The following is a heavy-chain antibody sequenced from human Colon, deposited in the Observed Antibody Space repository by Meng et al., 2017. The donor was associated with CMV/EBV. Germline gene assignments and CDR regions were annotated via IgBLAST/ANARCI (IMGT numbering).Heavy chain of an antibody. J-gene: IGHJ6*02. CDR1: GFTLSDYY. CDR3: ARALSGDGMDV. D-gene: IGHD3-10*01. V-gene: IGHV3-11*01. CDR2: ISENGRTI. Sequence: GESLKISCAASGFTLSDYYMSWIRQAPGKGLEWVSYISENGRTIYYADSVKGRFTISRDNAKNSLYLQMNSLRAEDTAVYYCARALSGDGMDVWGQGTTVTVSS.